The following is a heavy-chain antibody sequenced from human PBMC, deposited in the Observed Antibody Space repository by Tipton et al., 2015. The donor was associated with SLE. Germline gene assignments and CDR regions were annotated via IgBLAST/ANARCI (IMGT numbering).Heavy chain of an antibody. CDR2: IYHSGST. V-gene: IGHV4-30-2*01. CDR3: ARGVSHIDDFWSGYYYYGLDV. Sequence: TLSLTCTVSGGSISDIIYSWSWIRQPPGKGLEWIGNIYHSGSTYYNPSLKSRVTISIDTAKNQFSLKLSSVTAADTALYYCARGVSHIDDFWSGYYYYGLDVWGQGTTVTVSS. CDR1: GGSISDIIYS. J-gene: IGHJ6*02. D-gene: IGHD3-3*01.